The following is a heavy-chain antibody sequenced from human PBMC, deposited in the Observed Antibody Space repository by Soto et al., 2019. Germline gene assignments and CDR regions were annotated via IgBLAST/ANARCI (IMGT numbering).Heavy chain of an antibody. J-gene: IGHJ5*02. CDR1: GYTFTSYD. Sequence: ASVKVSCKASGYTFTSYDINWVRQATGQGLEWMGWMNPNSGNTGYAQKFQGRVTMTRNTSISTAYMELSSLRSEDTAVYYCARGPGDYVPDWFDPWGQGTLVTVSS. CDR3: ARGPGDYVPDWFDP. CDR2: MNPNSGNT. D-gene: IGHD4-17*01. V-gene: IGHV1-8*01.